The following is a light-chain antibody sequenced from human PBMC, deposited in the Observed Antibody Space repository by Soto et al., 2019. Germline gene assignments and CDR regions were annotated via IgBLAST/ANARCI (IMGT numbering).Light chain of an antibody. CDR3: QQRNIWPPVT. CDR2: GAF. V-gene: IGKV3-11*01. Sequence: EIVLTXXPXXXXXSXXERXTPXXRASPSVTNYLAWYQQKPGQPPRLLIYGAFNRAAGIPARFSGSGSGTDFTLTISSLEPEDSAVYYCQQRNIWPPVTFGQGTRLEIK. CDR1: PSVTNY. J-gene: IGKJ5*01.